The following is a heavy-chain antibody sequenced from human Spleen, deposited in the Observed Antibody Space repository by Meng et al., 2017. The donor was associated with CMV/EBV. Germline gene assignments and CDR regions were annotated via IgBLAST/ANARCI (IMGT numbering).Heavy chain of an antibody. V-gene: IGHV4-39*01. CDR3: ARHQYCRSTTCPSDF. CDR2: IYYTGSA. CDR1: GGAISGSNSY. D-gene: IGHD2-2*01. Sequence: SETLSLTCTVSGGAISGSNSYWGWIRQPPGKGLEWIGNIYYTGSAYYNPSLKSRVTISVDTSKNQFSLKANSVTAADSAVYYCARHQYCRSTTCPSDFWGQGTLVTVSS. J-gene: IGHJ4*02.